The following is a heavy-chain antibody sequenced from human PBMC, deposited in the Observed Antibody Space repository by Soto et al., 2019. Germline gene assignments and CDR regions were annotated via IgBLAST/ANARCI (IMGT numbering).Heavy chain of an antibody. Sequence: EVQMLESGGGLVQPGGSLRLSCAASGFTFRSYATNWVRQAPGKGLEWVSTISGSADSTYYADSVKGRFTISRDNSKNTLSLQMNSLRAEDTAVYYCAKSGQSSSVNMEVWGQGTTVIVSS. CDR3: AKSGQSSSVNMEV. J-gene: IGHJ6*02. V-gene: IGHV3-23*01. D-gene: IGHD6-6*01. CDR2: ISGSADST. CDR1: GFTFRSYA.